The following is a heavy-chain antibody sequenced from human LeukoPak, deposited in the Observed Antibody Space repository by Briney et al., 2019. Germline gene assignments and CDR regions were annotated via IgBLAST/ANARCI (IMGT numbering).Heavy chain of an antibody. V-gene: IGHV4-39*01. Sequence: PSETLSLTCTVSGGSISSSSYYWGWIRQPPGKGLEWIGSIYYSGSTYYNPSLKSRVTISVDTSENQFSLKLSSVTAADTAVYYCAGPYSSSWYYGAAFDIWGQGTMVTVSS. CDR1: GGSISSSSYY. CDR3: AGPYSSSWYYGAAFDI. D-gene: IGHD6-13*01. CDR2: IYYSGST. J-gene: IGHJ3*02.